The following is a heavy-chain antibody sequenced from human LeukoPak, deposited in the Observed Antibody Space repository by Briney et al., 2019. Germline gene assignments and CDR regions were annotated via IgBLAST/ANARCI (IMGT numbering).Heavy chain of an antibody. CDR3: ARGPPPDFDY. CDR1: GDSISSYY. V-gene: IGHV4-4*07. J-gene: IGHJ4*02. Sequence: TETLSLTCTVSGDSISSYYWSWIRQPAGKGLEWIGRIHPSGSTNYNPSLKSRVTLSVDTSKNQFSLRLSSVTAADTAVYYCARGPPPDFDYWGRGTLVTVSS. CDR2: IHPSGST.